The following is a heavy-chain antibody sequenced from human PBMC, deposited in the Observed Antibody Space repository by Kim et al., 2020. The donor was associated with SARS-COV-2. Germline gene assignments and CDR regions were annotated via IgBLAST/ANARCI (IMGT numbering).Heavy chain of an antibody. J-gene: IGHJ4*02. D-gene: IGHD3-10*02. CDR1: GFTFSAHG. CDR2: ISYDRKHK. V-gene: IGHV3-30*18. Sequence: GGSLRLSCAASGFTFSAHGMHWVRQAPGKGLEWVAVISYDRKHKFYTDSVKGRFTISRDNSKKTVYLQMNSLRAEDTAVYYCAKEKSGEYFRIFDYWGQGTLVTVSS. CDR3: AKEKSGEYFRIFDY.